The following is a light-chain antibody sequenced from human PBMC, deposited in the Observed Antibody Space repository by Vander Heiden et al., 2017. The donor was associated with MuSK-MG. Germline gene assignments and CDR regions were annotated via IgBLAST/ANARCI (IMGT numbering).Light chain of an antibody. V-gene: IGLV3-1*01. J-gene: IGLJ2*01. CDR2: WDN. CDR3: QAWDSTTVV. Sequence: SFELTQSPSVSVSPGQSAKIPCSGDQLAQNYVCWYQQRPGQYPVLIIYWDNKRPAGIPERFSGSNSGNTATLTISGAQAMDEADYYCQAWDSTTVVFGGGTRLTVL. CDR1: QLAQNY.